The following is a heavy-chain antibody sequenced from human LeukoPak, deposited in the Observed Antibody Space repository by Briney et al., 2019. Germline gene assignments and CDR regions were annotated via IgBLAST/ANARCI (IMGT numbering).Heavy chain of an antibody. Sequence: GRSLRLSCAASGFIFSHYPMHWVRQAPGKGLEWVAVISFDGSNEYYSDSVKGRFAISRDNSKNTLYLQMSSLRAEDTAVYYCARARLVWTKYFDCWGQGTLVTVSS. CDR1: GFIFSHYP. CDR2: ISFDGSNE. D-gene: IGHD2-8*01. J-gene: IGHJ4*02. V-gene: IGHV3-30*09. CDR3: ARARLVWTKYFDC.